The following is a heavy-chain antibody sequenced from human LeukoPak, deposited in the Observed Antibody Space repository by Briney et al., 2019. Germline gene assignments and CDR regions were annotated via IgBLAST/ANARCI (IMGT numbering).Heavy chain of an antibody. J-gene: IGHJ6*03. D-gene: IGHD3-10*01. CDR1: GYTFTSYD. V-gene: IGHV1-8*03. CDR3: ARAVRGTMVRGVAYYYYMDV. CDR2: MNPNSGNT. Sequence: ASVKVSCKASGYTFTSYDINWVRQATEQGLEWMGWMNPNSGNTGYAQKFQGRVTITRNTSISTAYMELSSLRSEDTAVYYCARAVRGTMVRGVAYYYYMDVWGKGTTVTVSS.